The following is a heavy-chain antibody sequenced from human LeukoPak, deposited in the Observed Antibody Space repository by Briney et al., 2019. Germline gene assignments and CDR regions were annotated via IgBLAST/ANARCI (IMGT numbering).Heavy chain of an antibody. CDR3: ARYLRTSSTYYMDV. CDR1: GGSISSGSYY. CDR2: IYTSGST. J-gene: IGHJ6*03. Sequence: SQTLSLTCTVSGGSISSGSYYWSWIRQPAGKGLEWIGRIYTSGSTNYNPSLKSRVTISVDTSKNQFSLRLRSMTAADTAVYHCARYLRTSSTYYMDVWGKGTTVTVSS. V-gene: IGHV4-61*02.